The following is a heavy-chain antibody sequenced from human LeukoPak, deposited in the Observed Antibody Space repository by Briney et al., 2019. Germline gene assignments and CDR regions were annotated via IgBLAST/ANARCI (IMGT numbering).Heavy chain of an antibody. CDR1: GFTFSSYE. Sequence: GGSLRPSCAASGFTFSSYEMNWVRQAPGKGLEWVSYISSSGSTIYYADSVKGRFTISRDNAKNSLYLQMNSLRAEDTAVYYCARESSRGDAYDYWGQGTLVTVSS. J-gene: IGHJ4*02. CDR2: ISSSGSTI. V-gene: IGHV3-48*03. CDR3: ARESSRGDAYDY. D-gene: IGHD3-10*01.